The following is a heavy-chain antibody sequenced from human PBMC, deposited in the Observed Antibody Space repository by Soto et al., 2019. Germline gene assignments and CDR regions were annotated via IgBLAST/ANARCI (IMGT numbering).Heavy chain of an antibody. Sequence: ASVKVSCKASGYTFTSYGISWVRQAPGQGLEWMGWISAYNGNTNYAQKLQGRVTMTTDTSTSTAYMELRSLRSDDTAVYYCAISPSPDSVQTGGGYHYYYYGLDVWGQGPTVTVSS. V-gene: IGHV1-18*04. CDR2: ISAYNGNT. D-gene: IGHD5-18*01. CDR3: AISPSPDSVQTGGGYHYYYYGLDV. J-gene: IGHJ6*02. CDR1: GYTFTSYG.